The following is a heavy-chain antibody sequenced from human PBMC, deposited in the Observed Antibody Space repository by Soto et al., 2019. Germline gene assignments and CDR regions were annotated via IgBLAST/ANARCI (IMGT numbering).Heavy chain of an antibody. Sequence: SETLSLTCTVSGGSVSSGSYYWSWIRQPPGKGLEWIGYIYYSGSTNYNPSLKSRVTISVDTSKNQFSLKLSSVTAADTAVYYCAREKGTWSSSSYGMDVWGQGTTVTVSS. CDR3: AREKGTWSSSSYGMDV. J-gene: IGHJ6*02. CDR1: GGSVSSGSYY. CDR2: IYYSGST. V-gene: IGHV4-61*01. D-gene: IGHD6-6*01.